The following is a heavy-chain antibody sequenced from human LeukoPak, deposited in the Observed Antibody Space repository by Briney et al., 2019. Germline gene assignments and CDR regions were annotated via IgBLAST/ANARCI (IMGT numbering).Heavy chain of an antibody. J-gene: IGHJ4*02. D-gene: IGHD3-3*01. CDR3: ARDFWSGSPD. V-gene: IGHV3-11*04. CDR1: GFTFSNAW. Sequence: GGSLRLSCAASGFTFSNAWMSWVRQAPGKGLEWVSYISSSGSTIYYADSVKGRFTISRDNAKNSLYLQMNSLRVEDTAVYYCARDFWSGSPDWGQGTLVTVSS. CDR2: ISSSGSTI.